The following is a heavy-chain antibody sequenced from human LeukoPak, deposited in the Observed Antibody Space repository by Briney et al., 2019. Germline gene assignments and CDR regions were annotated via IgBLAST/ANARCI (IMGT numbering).Heavy chain of an antibody. J-gene: IGHJ4*02. CDR3: AKDRITMIVVVIYHFDY. D-gene: IGHD3-22*01. CDR2: ISSSSSYI. Sequence: GGSLRLSCAASGFTFSSYSMNWVRQAPGKGLEWVSSISSSSSYIYYADSVKGRFTISRDNSKNTLYLQMNSLRAEDTAVYYCAKDRITMIVVVIYHFDYWGQGTLVTVSS. V-gene: IGHV3-21*04. CDR1: GFTFSSYS.